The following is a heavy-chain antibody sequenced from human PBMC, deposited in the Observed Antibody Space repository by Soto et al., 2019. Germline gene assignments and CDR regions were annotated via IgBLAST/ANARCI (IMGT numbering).Heavy chain of an antibody. V-gene: IGHV1-69*16. D-gene: IGHD1-1*01. J-gene: IGHJ6*02. CDR2: IVPMLGTP. Sequence: QVQLVQSGAEVKEPGSSVRVSCKASGGSFSNFIMNWVRQTPGQGLEWMGGIVPMLGTPTYAEKFKGRVTISATGSTGTADMELTSLRSADTAIYYCARNGTYGTSLSHYTGMDVWGQGTTVTVS. CDR3: ARNGTYGTSLSHYTGMDV. CDR1: GGSFSNFI.